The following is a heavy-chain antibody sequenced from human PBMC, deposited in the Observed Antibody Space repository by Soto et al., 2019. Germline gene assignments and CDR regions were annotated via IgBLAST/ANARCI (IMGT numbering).Heavy chain of an antibody. Sequence: GSLRLSCSASGFTFSSYAMHWVRQAPGKGLEYVSAISSNGGSTYYADSVKGRFTISRDNSKNTLYLQMSSLRAEDTAVYYCVKDAGRAVAGPYYFDYWGQGTLVTVSS. CDR3: VKDAGRAVAGPYYFDY. V-gene: IGHV3-64D*09. CDR2: ISSNGGST. D-gene: IGHD6-19*01. CDR1: GFTFSSYA. J-gene: IGHJ4*02.